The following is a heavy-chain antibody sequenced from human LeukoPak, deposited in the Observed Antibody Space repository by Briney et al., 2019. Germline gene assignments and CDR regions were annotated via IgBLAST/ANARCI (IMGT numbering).Heavy chain of an antibody. CDR1: GGTFSSYA. D-gene: IGHD5-12*01. Sequence: SVKVSCKASGGTFSSYAISWVRQAPGQGLEWMGGIIPIFGTANYAQKFQGRVTITADESTSTAYMELGSLRSEDTAVYYCARGTEWLGEYYYGMDVWGQGTTVTVSS. CDR3: ARGTEWLGEYYYGMDV. J-gene: IGHJ6*02. CDR2: IIPIFGTA. V-gene: IGHV1-69*13.